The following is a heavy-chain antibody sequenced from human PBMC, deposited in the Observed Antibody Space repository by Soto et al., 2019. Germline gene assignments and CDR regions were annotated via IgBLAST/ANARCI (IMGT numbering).Heavy chain of an antibody. Sequence: GGSLRLSCAASGFTFSSYAMTWVRQAPGKGLEWVSGISDSGGRTYDADSVKGRFTISRDNSKNRLYLQMNSLRPEDTAVYYCARVCSSWADDAFDTRGQGTVVTVSS. CDR1: GFTFSSYA. CDR3: ARVCSSWADDAFDT. CDR2: ISDSGGRT. D-gene: IGHD6-13*01. J-gene: IGHJ3*02. V-gene: IGHV3-23*01.